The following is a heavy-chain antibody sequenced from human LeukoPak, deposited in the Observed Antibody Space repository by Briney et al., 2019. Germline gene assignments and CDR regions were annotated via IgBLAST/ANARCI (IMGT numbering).Heavy chain of an antibody. J-gene: IGHJ4*02. CDR2: IRYDGSDK. V-gene: IGHV3-30*02. CDR3: AKIGAVSGHFDY. D-gene: IGHD6-19*01. CDR1: GFTFSRYG. Sequence: GGSVRLSCAASGFTFSRYGMHWVRQAPGKGLEWVAFIRYDGSDKYYADSVKGRFTISRDNSKNTLYLQMDSLRADDTSVYYCAKIGAVSGHFDYWGQGILDTVSS.